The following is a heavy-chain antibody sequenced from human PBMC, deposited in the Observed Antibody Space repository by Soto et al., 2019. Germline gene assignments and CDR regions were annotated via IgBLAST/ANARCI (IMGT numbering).Heavy chain of an antibody. D-gene: IGHD1-26*01. CDR3: SSEGVTTSLSDYGY. V-gene: IGHV3-23*01. Sequence: EVQLLKSRGGLVQPGGSLRLSCAASGFTFSNYAMSWVRQAPGKGLGWVSGINTTGRTTYSPDSVKGRFTISRDNYKDTLYLQMNSLRAEDTSVYSWSSEGVTTSLSDYGYWGQRPLVTVSS. CDR2: INTTGRTT. J-gene: IGHJ4*02. CDR1: GFTFSNYA.